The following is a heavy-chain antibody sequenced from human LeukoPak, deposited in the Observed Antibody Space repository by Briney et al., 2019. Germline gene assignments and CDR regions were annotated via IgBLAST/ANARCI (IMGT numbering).Heavy chain of an antibody. J-gene: IGHJ4*02. CDR1: GFTFSNAW. V-gene: IGHV3-15*01. CDR2: IKSKTDGGTT. Sequence: PGGSLRLSCAASGFTFSNAWMSWVRQAPGKGLEWVGSIKSKTDGGTTDYAAPVKSRFTISRDDSKNTLYLQMNSLKTEDTAVYYCTTHWGFDYWGQGTLVTVS. D-gene: IGHD3-16*01. CDR3: TTHWGFDY.